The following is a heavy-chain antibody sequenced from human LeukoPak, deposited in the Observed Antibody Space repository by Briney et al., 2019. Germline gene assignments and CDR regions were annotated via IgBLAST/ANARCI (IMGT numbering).Heavy chain of an antibody. CDR3: ARRGYGSGSYAPGNYYYYMDV. J-gene: IGHJ6*03. D-gene: IGHD3-10*01. CDR2: IYTSGSN. CDR1: GGSISSGSYC. Sequence: SETLSLTCTVSGGSISSGSYCWSWIPQPTGKGLVWNGRIYTSGSNNDDPALKSRSTISVDTSNTQFSLKLSSVTAADTAVYYCARRGYGSGSYAPGNYYYYMDVWGKGTTVTISS. V-gene: IGHV4-61*02.